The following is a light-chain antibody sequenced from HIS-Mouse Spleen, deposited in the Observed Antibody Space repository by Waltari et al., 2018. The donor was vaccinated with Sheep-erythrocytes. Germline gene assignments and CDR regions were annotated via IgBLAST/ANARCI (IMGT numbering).Light chain of an antibody. CDR2: GAS. V-gene: IGKV3-15*01. CDR1: QSVSSN. Sequence: IVMTQSPATLSVSPGERATLSCRASQSVSSNLAWYQQKPGQAPRLLIYGASTRATGIPARFRGSGSGTEFTLTISSMQSEDFAVYYCQQYNNWPETFGQGTKVEIK. CDR3: QQYNNWPET. J-gene: IGKJ1*01.